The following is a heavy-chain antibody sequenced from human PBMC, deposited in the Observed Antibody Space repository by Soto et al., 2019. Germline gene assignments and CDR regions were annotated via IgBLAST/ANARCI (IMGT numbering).Heavy chain of an antibody. D-gene: IGHD3-9*01. V-gene: IGHV1-18*01. Sequence: QVQLMQSGAEVKKPGASVKVSCKTSGYIFTNYAISWLRQAPGQGLEWMGWIGPYNGNTKYAQKFQDRVTMTTDTXPGAAYMELRSLRSDDTAGYYCARDNDVFPGYYFDSWGQGTLVIVSS. CDR1: GYIFTNYA. CDR3: ARDNDVFPGYYFDS. CDR2: IGPYNGNT. J-gene: IGHJ4*02.